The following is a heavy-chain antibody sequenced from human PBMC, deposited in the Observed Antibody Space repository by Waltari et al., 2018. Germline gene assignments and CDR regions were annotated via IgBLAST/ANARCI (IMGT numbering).Heavy chain of an antibody. J-gene: IGHJ4*02. Sequence: QVQLQESGPGLVKPSETLSLTCTVSGGSISSYYWRWIRQPPGKGLEWIGYIYYSGSTNYNPSLKSRVTISVDTSKNQFSLKLSSVTAADTAVYYCARGRVATINGFDYWGQGTLVTVSS. D-gene: IGHD5-12*01. CDR2: IYYSGST. CDR3: ARGRVATINGFDY. CDR1: GGSISSYY. V-gene: IGHV4-59*01.